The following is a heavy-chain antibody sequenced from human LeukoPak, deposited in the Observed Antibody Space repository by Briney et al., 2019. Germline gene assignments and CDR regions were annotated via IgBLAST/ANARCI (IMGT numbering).Heavy chain of an antibody. J-gene: IGHJ2*01. Sequence: PSETLSLTCAVYGGSFSGYYWSWIRQPPGKGLEWIGEINRSGSTNYNPSLKSRVTISVDTSKNQFSLKLSSVTAADTAVYYCARGIRYFDWSRYFDLWGRGTLVTVSS. CDR3: ARGIRYFDWSRYFDL. V-gene: IGHV4-34*01. CDR1: GGSFSGYY. D-gene: IGHD3-9*01. CDR2: INRSGST.